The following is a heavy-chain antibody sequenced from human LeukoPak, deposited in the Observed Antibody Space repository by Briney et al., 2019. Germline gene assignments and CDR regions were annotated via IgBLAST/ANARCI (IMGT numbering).Heavy chain of an antibody. V-gene: IGHV1-18*01. CDR3: AGYLAYCGGDCSANWFDP. CDR2: ISAYNGNT. Sequence: ASVKVSCKASGYTFTSYDVNWVRQAPGQGLGWMGWISAYNGNTNYAQKLQGRVTMTTDTSTSTAYMELRSLRSDDTAVYYCAGYLAYCGGDCSANWFDPWGQGTLVTVSS. J-gene: IGHJ5*02. D-gene: IGHD2-21*02. CDR1: GYTFTSYD.